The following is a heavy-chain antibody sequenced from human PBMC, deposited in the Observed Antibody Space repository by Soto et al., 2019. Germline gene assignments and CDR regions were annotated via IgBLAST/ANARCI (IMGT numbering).Heavy chain of an antibody. D-gene: IGHD3-22*01. CDR2: IYYSGST. CDR3: ARITYDSSGYYPDPHFQH. CDR1: GGSISSYY. V-gene: IGHV4-59*01. J-gene: IGHJ1*01. Sequence: SETLSLTCTVSGGSISSYYWSWIRQPPGKGLEWIGYIYYSGSTNYNPSLKSRVTISVDTSKNQFSLKLSSVTAADTAVYYCARITYDSSGYYPDPHFQHWGQGTLVTVSS.